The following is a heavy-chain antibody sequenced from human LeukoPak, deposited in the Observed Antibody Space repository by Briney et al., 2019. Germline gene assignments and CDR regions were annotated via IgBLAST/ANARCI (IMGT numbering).Heavy chain of an antibody. D-gene: IGHD6-19*01. J-gene: IGHJ4*02. V-gene: IGHV3-48*04. CDR2: ISSSSSTI. CDR1: GVTFSSYS. Sequence: PGGSLRLSCAASGVTFSSYSMNWVRQAPGKGLEWVSYISSSSSTIYYADSVKGRFTISRDNAKNSLYLQMNSLRAEDTAVYYCARGNPGIAVAGTPAFDYWGQGTLVTVSS. CDR3: ARGNPGIAVAGTPAFDY.